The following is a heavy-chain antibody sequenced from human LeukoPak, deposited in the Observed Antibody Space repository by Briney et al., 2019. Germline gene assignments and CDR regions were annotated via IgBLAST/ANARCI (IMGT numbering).Heavy chain of an antibody. V-gene: IGHV3-48*02. Sequence: GGSLRLSCVASGFIFSDYNMNWVRQAPGKGLEWVSYISSGSSTIYYADSVRGRFTISRDNAKNSPHLQMNSLTDEDTAVYYCAREPPGNYDTTGDYYAYFDWWGQGTLVTVSS. CDR1: GFIFSDYN. D-gene: IGHD3-22*01. CDR3: AREPPGNYDTTGDYYAYFDW. J-gene: IGHJ4*02. CDR2: ISSGSSTI.